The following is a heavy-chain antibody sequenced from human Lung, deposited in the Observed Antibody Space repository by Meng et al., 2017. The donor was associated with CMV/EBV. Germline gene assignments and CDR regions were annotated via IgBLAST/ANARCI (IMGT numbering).Heavy chain of an antibody. D-gene: IGHD2-21*01. CDR2: ISSSGSTI. CDR3: ARVFSIPYGMDV. V-gene: IGHV3-11*01. Sequence: SXKISCAASGFTFSDYYMRWIRQAPGKGLEWVSYISSSGSTIYYADSVKGRFTISRDNAKNSLYLQMNSLRAEDTAVYYCARVFSIPYGMDVWGQGTTVTVSS. J-gene: IGHJ6*02. CDR1: GFTFSDYY.